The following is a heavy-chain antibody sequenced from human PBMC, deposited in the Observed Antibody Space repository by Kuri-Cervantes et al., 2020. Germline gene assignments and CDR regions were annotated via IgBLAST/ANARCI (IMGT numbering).Heavy chain of an antibody. V-gene: IGHV3-21*01. CDR2: ISSSSSYI. CDR3: ARDLGDGYIRDS. J-gene: IGHJ4*02. Sequence: GGSLRFSCAASGFTFSSYSMNWVRQAPGKGLEWVSSISSSSSYIYYADSVKGRFTISRDNAKNSLYLQMNSLRAEDTAVYYCARDLGDGYIRDSWGQGTQVTVSS. D-gene: IGHD5-24*01. CDR1: GFTFSSYS.